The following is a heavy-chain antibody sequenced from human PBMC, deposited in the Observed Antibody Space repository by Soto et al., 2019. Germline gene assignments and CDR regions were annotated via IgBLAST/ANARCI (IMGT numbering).Heavy chain of an antibody. Sequence: QLQLVQSGGEVKTPGASVKVSCTTSGYTFTSHGISWVRQAPGKGLEWMGWISTYNGKTDYAQKFQGRGTMTADTLTSTVYMEVSSLRSDVTAVYYCARLLTEGATYREDAFDIWGQGTMVTVSS. V-gene: IGHV1-18*01. D-gene: IGHD3-9*01. CDR2: ISTYNGKT. CDR1: GYTFTSHG. J-gene: IGHJ3*02. CDR3: ARLLTEGATYREDAFDI.